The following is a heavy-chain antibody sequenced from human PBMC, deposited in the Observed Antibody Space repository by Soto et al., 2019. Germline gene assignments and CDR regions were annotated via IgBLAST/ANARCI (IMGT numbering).Heavy chain of an antibody. V-gene: IGHV1-8*01. CDR1: GYTFTSYD. CDR3: ARGGITGTTFEPFDY. CDR2: MNPNSGNT. J-gene: IGHJ4*02. Sequence: ASVKVSCKASGYTFTSYDINWVRQATGQGLEWMGWMNPNSGNTGYAQKFQGRVTITRNTSISTAYMELSSLRSEDTALYYCARGGITGTTFEPFDYWGQGTLVTVAS. D-gene: IGHD1-20*01.